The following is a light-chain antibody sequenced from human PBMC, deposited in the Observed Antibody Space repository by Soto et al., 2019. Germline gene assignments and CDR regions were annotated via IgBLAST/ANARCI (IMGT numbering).Light chain of an antibody. CDR2: AAP. CDR3: QQSYSTPRT. Sequence: DIQMTQSASTLSASVGDTFTITCRASQSISSYLNWYQQKPGKAPKLLIYAAPSLQSGVPSRFSGSGSGTDFTLTISSLQPEDFATYYCQQSYSTPRTFGQGTKVDI. J-gene: IGKJ1*01. V-gene: IGKV1-39*01. CDR1: QSISSY.